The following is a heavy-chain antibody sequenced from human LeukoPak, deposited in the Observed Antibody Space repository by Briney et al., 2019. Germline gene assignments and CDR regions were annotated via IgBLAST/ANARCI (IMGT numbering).Heavy chain of an antibody. V-gene: IGHV3-23*01. D-gene: IGHD2-2*01. CDR2: ISGSGVTT. Sequence: QTGGSLRLSCAASGFTFSNYGMSWVRQAPGKGLEWVAAISGSGVTTYYADSVKGRFTISRDTSKHTLYLQMNSLRAEDTAVYYCSKWKAIVLVPAARSPIDYWGQGTLVTVSS. J-gene: IGHJ4*02. CDR1: GFTFSNYG. CDR3: SKWKAIVLVPAARSPIDY.